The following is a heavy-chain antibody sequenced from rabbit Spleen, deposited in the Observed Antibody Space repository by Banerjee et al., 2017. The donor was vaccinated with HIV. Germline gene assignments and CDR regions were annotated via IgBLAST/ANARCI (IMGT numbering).Heavy chain of an antibody. D-gene: IGHD4-1*01. Sequence: QEQLVESGGGLVKPEGSLKLSCTASGFSFSNKAVMCWVRQAPGKGLEWIACINAVTGKAVYASWAKGRFTFSKTSSTTVTLQMTSLTAADTATYFCARDRGSGWGDAIDPWGPGTLVTVS. CDR2: INAVTGKA. J-gene: IGHJ2*01. CDR1: GFSFSNKAV. CDR3: ARDRGSGWGDAIDP. V-gene: IGHV1S45*01.